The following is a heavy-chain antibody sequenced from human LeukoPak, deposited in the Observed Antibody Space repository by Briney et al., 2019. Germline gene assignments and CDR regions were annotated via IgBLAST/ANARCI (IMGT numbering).Heavy chain of an antibody. V-gene: IGHV1-69*13. CDR2: IIPIFGTA. Sequence: GASVKVSCKASGGTFSSYAISWVRQAPGQGLVWMGGIIPIFGTANYAQKFQGRVTITADESTSTAYMELSSLRSEDTAVYYCARVPGIAAAEGFDYWGQGTLVTVSS. D-gene: IGHD6-13*01. J-gene: IGHJ4*02. CDR3: ARVPGIAAAEGFDY. CDR1: GGTFSSYA.